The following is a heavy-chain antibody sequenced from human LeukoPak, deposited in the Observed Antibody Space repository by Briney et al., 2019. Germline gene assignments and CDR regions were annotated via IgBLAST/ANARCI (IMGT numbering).Heavy chain of an antibody. CDR3: ASGSLQLVQDY. V-gene: IGHV3-33*03. Sequence: GRSLRLSCAASGFIFSNYGMHWVRQAPGKRLEWVAVIWNDGSETFHADSVKGRFAISRDNAKNSMYLQMNSLRAEDTAVYYCASGSLQLVQDYWGQGTLVTVSS. CDR2: IWNDGSET. CDR1: GFIFSNYG. D-gene: IGHD6-13*01. J-gene: IGHJ4*02.